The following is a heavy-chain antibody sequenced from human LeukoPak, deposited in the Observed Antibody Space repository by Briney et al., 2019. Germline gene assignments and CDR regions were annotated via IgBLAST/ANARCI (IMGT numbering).Heavy chain of an antibody. CDR3: ARTEWEVADY. Sequence: SENLSLTCTVSGGSISSYYWGWIRHPPGKGLEWIGSIYHSGATYYNPFLKSRVTISLDTSKNQFSLKLSSVIAADTAVYYCARTEWEVADYWGQGTLVTVSS. CDR2: IYHSGAT. V-gene: IGHV4-38-2*02. CDR1: GGSISSYY. J-gene: IGHJ4*02. D-gene: IGHD1-26*01.